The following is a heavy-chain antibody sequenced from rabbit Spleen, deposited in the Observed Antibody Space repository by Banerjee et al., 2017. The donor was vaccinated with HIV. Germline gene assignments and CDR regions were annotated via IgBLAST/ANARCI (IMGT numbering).Heavy chain of an antibody. CDR3: ARDTGSSFPSYGMDL. CDR1: GFTMSSSDW. V-gene: IGHV1S40*01. D-gene: IGHD8-1*01. Sequence: QSLEESGGDLVKPGASLTLTCTASGFTMSSSDWIYWVRQAPGKGLEWITCINMVTGKSVYASWAKGRFIMSRTSSTKVTLQMTSLTVADTATYFCARDTGSSFPSYGMDLWGPGTLVTVS. J-gene: IGHJ6*01. CDR2: INMVTGKS.